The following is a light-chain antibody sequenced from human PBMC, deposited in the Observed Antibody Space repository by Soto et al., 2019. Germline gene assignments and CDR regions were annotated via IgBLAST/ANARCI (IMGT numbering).Light chain of an antibody. CDR3: GAWDNTQSWV. V-gene: IGLV1-51*01. J-gene: IGLJ3*02. CDR1: GSNIGGFS. Sequence: QSVLTQPPSVSAAPGQRITISCSGSGSNIGGFSVSWYQQLPGTAPKLLIYDNDKRPSGIPDRFSGSKSGTSATLAITTPQTGDEAHYFCGAWDNTQSWVFGPGTKLTVL. CDR2: DND.